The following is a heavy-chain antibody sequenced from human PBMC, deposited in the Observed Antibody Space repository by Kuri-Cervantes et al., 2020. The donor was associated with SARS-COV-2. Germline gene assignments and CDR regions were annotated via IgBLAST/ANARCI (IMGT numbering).Heavy chain of an antibody. J-gene: IGHJ6*01. Sequence: GGSLRLSCAASGFTFSSYAMSWVRQAPGKGLEWVSAISGSGGSTYYADSVKGRFTISRDNSKNTLYLQMNSLRAEDTAMYYCATDWGSSVDVMGVWGQGTTVTVSS. CDR3: ATDWGSSVDVMGV. D-gene: IGHD6-6*01. CDR2: ISGSGGST. V-gene: IGHV3-23*01. CDR1: GFTFSSYA.